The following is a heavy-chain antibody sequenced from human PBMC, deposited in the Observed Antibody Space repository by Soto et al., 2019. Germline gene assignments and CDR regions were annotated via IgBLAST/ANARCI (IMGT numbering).Heavy chain of an antibody. CDR2: IYYSGST. CDR3: ARRLGGSCSGGSCYSGFDY. CDR1: GGSISSYY. D-gene: IGHD2-15*01. V-gene: IGHV4-59*08. J-gene: IGHJ4*02. Sequence: SETLSLTCTVSGGSISSYYWSWIRQPPGKGLEWIGYIYYSGSTNYNPSLKSRVTISVDTSKNQFSLKLSSVTAADTAVYYCARRLGGSCSGGSCYSGFDYWGQGTLVTVSS.